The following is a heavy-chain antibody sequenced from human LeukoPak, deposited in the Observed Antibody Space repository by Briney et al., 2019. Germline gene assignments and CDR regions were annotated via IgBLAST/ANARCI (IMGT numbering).Heavy chain of an antibody. Sequence: ASVKVSCKASGYTLTSYDINWVRQATGQGLEWMGWMNPNSGNTGYAQKFQGRVTMTRNTSISTAYMELSSLRSEDTAVYYCARPGGYSYTFDPWGQGTLVTVSS. CDR2: MNPNSGNT. CDR1: GYTLTSYD. V-gene: IGHV1-8*01. J-gene: IGHJ5*02. D-gene: IGHD5-18*01. CDR3: ARPGGYSYTFDP.